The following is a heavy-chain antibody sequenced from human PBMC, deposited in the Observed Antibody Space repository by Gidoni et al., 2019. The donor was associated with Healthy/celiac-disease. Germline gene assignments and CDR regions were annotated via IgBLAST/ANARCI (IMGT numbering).Heavy chain of an antibody. CDR1: GFTFSSYA. Sequence: EVQLVESGGGLVQPGGSLRLSCAAPGFTFSSYAMSWVRQAPGKGLEWVSAISGSGGSTYYADSVKGRFTISRDNSKNTLYLQMNSLRAEDTAVYYCAKNPYDFWSGYYPLDYWGQGTLVTVSS. CDR2: ISGSGGST. CDR3: AKNPYDFWSGYYPLDY. J-gene: IGHJ4*02. D-gene: IGHD3-3*01. V-gene: IGHV3-23*04.